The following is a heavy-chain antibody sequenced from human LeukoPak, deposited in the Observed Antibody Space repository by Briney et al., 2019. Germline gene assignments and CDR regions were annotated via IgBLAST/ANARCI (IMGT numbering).Heavy chain of an antibody. D-gene: IGHD2-15*01. CDR3: AKAVGYCSGGSCSLHFDY. CDR2: ISGSGGST. CDR1: GLTFSSHW. V-gene: IGHV3-23*01. Sequence: QPGGSLRLSCAASGLTFSSHWMHWVRQAPGKGLEWVSAISGSGGSTYYADSVKGRFTISRDNSKNTLYLQMNSLRAEDTAVYYCAKAVGYCSGGSCSLHFDYWGQGTLVTVSS. J-gene: IGHJ4*02.